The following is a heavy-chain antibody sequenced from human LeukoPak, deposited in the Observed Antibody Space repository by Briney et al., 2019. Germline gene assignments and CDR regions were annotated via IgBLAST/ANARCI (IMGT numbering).Heavy chain of an antibody. CDR2: ITAYNDIT. D-gene: IGHD3-10*01. V-gene: IGHV1-18*01. CDR3: ARALLWFGEPSHIDY. Sequence: ASVKVSCKASGYTFTNYGISWVRQAPGQGLEWMGWITAYNDITNYAQKLQGRVTMTTDTSTSTAYMELRSLRSDDTAVYYCARALLWFGEPSHIDYWGQGTLVTASS. CDR1: GYTFTNYG. J-gene: IGHJ4*02.